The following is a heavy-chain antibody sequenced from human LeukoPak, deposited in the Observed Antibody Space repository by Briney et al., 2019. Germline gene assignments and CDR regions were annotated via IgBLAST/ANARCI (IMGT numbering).Heavy chain of an antibody. J-gene: IGHJ4*02. D-gene: IGHD2-8*02. V-gene: IGHV1-46*01. CDR2: INPSGGST. Sequence: ASVKVSCKASGYTFTSYYMHWVRQAPGQGLEWMGIINPSGGSTSYAQKFQGRVTMTRDMSTSTDYMELSSLRSEDTAVYYCARVGFIQVVDYWGQGTLVTVSS. CDR1: GYTFTSYY. CDR3: ARVGFIQVVDY.